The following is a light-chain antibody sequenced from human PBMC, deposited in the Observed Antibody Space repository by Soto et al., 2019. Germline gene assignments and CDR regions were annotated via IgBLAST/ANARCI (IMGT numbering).Light chain of an antibody. Sequence: AIRMTQSPSSFSESTGDRVTITCRASQGISSYLAWYQQKPGKAPKLLIYAASNLQSGVPSRFSGSGSGTDFTLTISCLQSEDFATYYCQQYYSYPVTFGQGTRLEIK. CDR1: QGISSY. V-gene: IGKV1-8*01. J-gene: IGKJ5*01. CDR3: QQYYSYPVT. CDR2: AAS.